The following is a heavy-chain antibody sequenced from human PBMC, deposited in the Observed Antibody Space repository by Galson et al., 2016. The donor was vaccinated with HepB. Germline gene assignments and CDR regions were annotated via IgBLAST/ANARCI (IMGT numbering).Heavy chain of an antibody. V-gene: IGHV3-33*01. CDR2: IWSDGSKK. D-gene: IGHD1-1*01. Sequence: SLRLSCAASEFTFSNYGMHWVRQAPGRGLEWVAFIWSDGSKKYYVDSVKARFTISRDNSKNTLYLQMNSLRVEDTAVYYCARDVQPDYGGQGTLVTVSS. J-gene: IGHJ4*02. CDR1: EFTFSNYG. CDR3: ARDVQPDY.